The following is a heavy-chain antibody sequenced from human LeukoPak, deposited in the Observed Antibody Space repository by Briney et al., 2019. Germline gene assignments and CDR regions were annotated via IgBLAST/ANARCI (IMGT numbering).Heavy chain of an antibody. D-gene: IGHD2-21*01. CDR2: IYYSGST. CDR3: ASLFGGDYLDY. Sequence: SETLSLTCTVSGGSISSSSYYWGWIRQPPGKGLEWIGSIYYSGSTYYNPSLKSRVTISVDTSKDQFSLKLSSVTAADTAVYYCASLFGGDYLDYWGQGTLVTVSS. J-gene: IGHJ4*02. CDR1: GGSISSSSYY. V-gene: IGHV4-39*01.